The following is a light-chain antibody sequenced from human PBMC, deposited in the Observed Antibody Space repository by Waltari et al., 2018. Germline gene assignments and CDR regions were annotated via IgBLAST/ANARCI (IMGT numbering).Light chain of an antibody. Sequence: DIVMTKTPLSLSVTPGQPASISCKSSQSLLHSDGKTYLYWYLQKPGQSQQLLIYEVSRRFSGVPDRFSGSGSGTDFTLKISRVEAEDVGVYYCMQGIHLWTFGQGTKVEIK. V-gene: IGKV2-29*02. J-gene: IGKJ1*01. CDR2: EVS. CDR1: QSLLHSDGKTY. CDR3: MQGIHLWT.